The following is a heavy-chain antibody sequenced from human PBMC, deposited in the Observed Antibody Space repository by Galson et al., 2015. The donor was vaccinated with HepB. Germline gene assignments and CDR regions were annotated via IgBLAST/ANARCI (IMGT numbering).Heavy chain of an antibody. CDR3: ATGGLTSSSTNAV. CDR1: GYTFTDYY. Sequence: VKVSCKVSGYTFTDYYMHWVQQAPGKGLEWMGLVDPEDGETIYAEKFQGRVTITADTSTDTAYMELSSLRSEDTAVYYCATGGLTSSSTNAVWGQGTLVTVSS. V-gene: IGHV1-69-2*01. D-gene: IGHD2-8*01. J-gene: IGHJ4*02. CDR2: VDPEDGET.